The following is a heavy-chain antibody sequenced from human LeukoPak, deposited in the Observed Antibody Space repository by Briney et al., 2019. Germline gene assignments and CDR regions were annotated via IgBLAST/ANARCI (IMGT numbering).Heavy chain of an antibody. V-gene: IGHV1-8*01. CDR3: ARCPGQYQLLYRRYYYYGMDV. CDR1: GYTFTSYD. Sequence: ASVKVSCKASGYTFTSYDINWVRQATGQGLEWMGWMNPNSGNTGYAQKFRGRVTMTRNTSISTAYMELSSLRSEDTAVYYCARCPGQYQLLYRRYYYYGMDVWGQGTTVTVSS. D-gene: IGHD2-2*02. CDR2: MNPNSGNT. J-gene: IGHJ6*02.